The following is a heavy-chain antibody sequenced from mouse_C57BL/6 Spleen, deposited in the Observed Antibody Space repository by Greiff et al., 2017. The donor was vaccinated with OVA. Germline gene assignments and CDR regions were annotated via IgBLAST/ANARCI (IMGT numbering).Heavy chain of an antibody. V-gene: IGHV5-17*01. J-gene: IGHJ3*01. D-gene: IGHD4-1*01. Sequence: VQLKESGGGLVKPGGSLKLSCAASGFTFSDYGMHWVRQAPEKGLEWVAYISSGSSTIYYADTVKGRFTISRDNAKNTLFLQMTSLRSEDTAMYYCARRWDATYWGQGTLVTVSA. CDR3: ARRWDATY. CDR2: ISSGSSTI. CDR1: GFTFSDYG.